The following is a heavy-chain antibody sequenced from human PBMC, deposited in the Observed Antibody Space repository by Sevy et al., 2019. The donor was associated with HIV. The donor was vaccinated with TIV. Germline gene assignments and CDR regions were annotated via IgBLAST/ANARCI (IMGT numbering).Heavy chain of an antibody. CDR3: RGIGDYYGSGSYYNHLDY. V-gene: IGHV3-15*01. Sequence: GGSLRLSCAASGFTFSNAWMSWVRQAPGKGLEWVGRIKSKTDGGTTDYAAPVKGRFTISTDDSKNTLYLQMNSLKTGETAVDSCRGIGDYYGSGSYYNHLDYWGQGTLVTVSS. D-gene: IGHD3-10*01. CDR1: GFTFSNAW. CDR2: IKSKTDGGTT. J-gene: IGHJ4*02.